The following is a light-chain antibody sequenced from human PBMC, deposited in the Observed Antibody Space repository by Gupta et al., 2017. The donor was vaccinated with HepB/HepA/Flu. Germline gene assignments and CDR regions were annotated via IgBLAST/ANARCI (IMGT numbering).Light chain of an antibody. CDR1: QDIKHY. CDR2: DAF. Sequence: GGRVTITCRASQDIKHYLAWYQQKPGKGPKLLIYDAFALDSGVPYRFSGSRSGTEFTLTISSLQPDDFATYYCQKYGTSTRTFGQGTKVEIK. CDR3: QKYGTSTRT. J-gene: IGKJ1*01. V-gene: IGKV1-27*01.